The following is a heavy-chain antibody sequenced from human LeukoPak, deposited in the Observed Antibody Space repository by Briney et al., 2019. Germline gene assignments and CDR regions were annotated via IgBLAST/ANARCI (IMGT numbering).Heavy chain of an antibody. CDR3: ARDRISRYSSGWYSFAGVY. Sequence: ASVKVSCKASGYTFTSYYMHWVRQAPGQGLEWMGIINPSGGSTSDAQKFQGRVTMTRDTSTSTVYMELSSLRSEDTAVYYCARDRISRYSSGWYSFAGVYWGQGTLVTVSS. D-gene: IGHD6-19*01. CDR1: GYTFTSYY. J-gene: IGHJ4*02. CDR2: INPSGGST. V-gene: IGHV1-46*01.